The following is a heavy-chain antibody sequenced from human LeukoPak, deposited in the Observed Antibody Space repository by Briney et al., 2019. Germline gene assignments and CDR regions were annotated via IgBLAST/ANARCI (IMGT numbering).Heavy chain of an antibody. D-gene: IGHD4-23*01. CDR1: GGSFSGYY. CDR2: INHSGST. Sequence: PSETLSLTCAVYGGSFSGYYWSWIRQPPGKGLEWIGEINHSGSTNYNPSLKSRVTISVDTSKNQFSLKLSSVTAADTAVYYCARGSDYGANLIDHWGQGTLVTVSS. CDR3: ARGSDYGANLIDH. V-gene: IGHV4-34*01. J-gene: IGHJ4*02.